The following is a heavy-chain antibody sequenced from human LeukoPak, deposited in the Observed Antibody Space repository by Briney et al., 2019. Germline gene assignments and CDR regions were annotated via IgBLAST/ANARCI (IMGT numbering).Heavy chain of an antibody. J-gene: IGHJ4*02. D-gene: IGHD6-13*01. CDR3: ANQFSQYSSSWYESYYFDY. Sequence: GGSLRLSCAASGFTFSSYSMNWVRQAPGKGLEWVSSISSSSSYIYYADSVKGRFTISRDNAKNSLYLQMNSLRAEDTAVYYCANQFSQYSSSWYESYYFDYWGQGTLVTVSS. V-gene: IGHV3-21*01. CDR2: ISSSSSYI. CDR1: GFTFSSYS.